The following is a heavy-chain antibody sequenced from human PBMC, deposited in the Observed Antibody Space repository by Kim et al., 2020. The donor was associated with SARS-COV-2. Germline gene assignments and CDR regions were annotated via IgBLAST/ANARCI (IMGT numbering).Heavy chain of an antibody. J-gene: IGHJ4*02. V-gene: IGHV3-23*01. CDR3: AKGSCLTGVCYFDY. CDR2: ISGSGGNA. D-gene: IGHD2-8*01. Sequence: GGSLRLSCAASGFTFTTYAMSWVRQAPGKGLEWVSTISGSGGNAFSPDSVKGRFTISRDNSKNTLYLQVNSLRAEDTAVYCCAKGSCLTGVCYFDYWGQGTLVT. CDR1: GFTFTTYA.